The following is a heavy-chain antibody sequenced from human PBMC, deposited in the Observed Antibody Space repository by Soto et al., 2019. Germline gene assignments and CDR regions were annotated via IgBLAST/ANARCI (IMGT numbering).Heavy chain of an antibody. CDR1: GFTFSSYG. CDR2: IWYDGSNK. V-gene: IGHV3-33*01. J-gene: IGHJ4*02. Sequence: GGSLRLSCAASGFTFSSYGMHWVRQAPGKGLEWVAVIWYDGSNKYYADSVKGRFTISRDKSKNTLYLEMNSLRAEDTAVYYCARIHYGGNSVGLNYWGQGTLVTVSS. D-gene: IGHD4-17*01. CDR3: ARIHYGGNSVGLNY.